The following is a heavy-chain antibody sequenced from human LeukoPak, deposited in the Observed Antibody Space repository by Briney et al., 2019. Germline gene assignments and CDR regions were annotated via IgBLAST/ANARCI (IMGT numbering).Heavy chain of an antibody. CDR3: VRDYSSGWYAWFDP. V-gene: IGHV3-23*01. D-gene: IGHD6-19*01. CDR2: ISGSGGST. J-gene: IGHJ5*02. CDR1: GFTFSSYA. Sequence: GGSLRLSCAASGFTFSSYAMSWVRQAPGKGLEWVSAISGSGGSTYYADSVKGRFTISRDNAKNSLYLQMNSLRAEDTAVYYCVRDYSSGWYAWFDPWGQGTLVTVSS.